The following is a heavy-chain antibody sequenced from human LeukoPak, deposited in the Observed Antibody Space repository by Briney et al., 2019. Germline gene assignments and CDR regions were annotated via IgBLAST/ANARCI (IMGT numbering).Heavy chain of an antibody. Sequence: SETLSLTCTVSGGSISSGSYYWSWIRQPAGKGLEWIGRIYTSGSTNYNPSLKSRVTISVDTSKNQFSLKLSTVTAADTAVYFCARVTREAARYWYFDLWGRGTLVTVSS. CDR2: IYTSGST. D-gene: IGHD6-6*01. CDR3: ARVTREAARYWYFDL. V-gene: IGHV4-61*02. J-gene: IGHJ2*01. CDR1: GGSISSGSYY.